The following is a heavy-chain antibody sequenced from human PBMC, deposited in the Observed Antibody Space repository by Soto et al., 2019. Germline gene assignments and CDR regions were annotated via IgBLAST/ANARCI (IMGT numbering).Heavy chain of an antibody. CDR1: GGTFSSYA. J-gene: IGHJ5*02. CDR2: IIPIFGTA. D-gene: IGHD3-10*01. CDR3: ARTITMVRGGRGWFDP. Sequence: QVQLVQSGAEVKKPGSSVKVSCTASGGTFSSYAISWVRQAPGQGLEWMGGIIPIFGTANYAQKFQGRVTITADESTSTAYMELSSLRSEDTAVYYCARTITMVRGGRGWFDPWGQGTLVTVSS. V-gene: IGHV1-69*01.